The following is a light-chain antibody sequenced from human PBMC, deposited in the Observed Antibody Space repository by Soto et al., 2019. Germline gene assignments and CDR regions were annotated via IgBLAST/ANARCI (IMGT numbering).Light chain of an antibody. Sequence: QSALTQPRSVSGSPGQSVTISCTGTSSDVGGYNSVSWYQQHPGKAPKLMIFDVSKWPSGVPDRFSGSKSGNTASLTISGLQAEDEADYYCCSYTGSYTYVVGTGTKLTVL. CDR2: DVS. V-gene: IGLV2-11*01. J-gene: IGLJ1*01. CDR1: SSDVGGYNS. CDR3: CSYTGSYTYV.